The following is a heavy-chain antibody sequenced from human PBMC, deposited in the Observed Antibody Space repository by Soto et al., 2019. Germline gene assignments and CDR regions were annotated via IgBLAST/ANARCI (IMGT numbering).Heavy chain of an antibody. J-gene: IGHJ4*02. CDR1: GISFSDYH. CDR2: ITPSGRFI. V-gene: IGHV3-21*01. CDR3: AGTYDPADY. D-gene: IGHD3-22*01. Sequence: ESGGGLVKPGGSLRLSCEASGISFSDYHMNWVRQAPGKGLEWVASITPSGRFINYADSVEGRFFISRDNTKNSLFLQMNSLRGEDTAVYYFAGTYDPADYWGQGTLVVVSS.